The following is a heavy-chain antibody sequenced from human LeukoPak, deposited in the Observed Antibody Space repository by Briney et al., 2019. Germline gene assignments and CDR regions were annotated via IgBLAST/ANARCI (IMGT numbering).Heavy chain of an antibody. J-gene: IGHJ6*03. CDR2: IIPIFGTA. CDR3: ARVVIPSGSGYYYYMDV. Sequence: ASVKVSCKASGGTSSSYAISWVRQAPGQGLEWMGGIIPIFGTANYAQKFQGRVTITADESTSTAYMELSSLRSEDTAVYYCARVVIPSGSGYYYYMDVWGKGTTVTISS. D-gene: IGHD2-21*01. V-gene: IGHV1-69*13. CDR1: GGTSSSYA.